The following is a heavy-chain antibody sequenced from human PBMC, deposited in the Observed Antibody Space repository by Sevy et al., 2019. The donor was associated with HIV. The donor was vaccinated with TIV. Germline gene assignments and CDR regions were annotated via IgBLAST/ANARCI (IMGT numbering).Heavy chain of an antibody. CDR3: ARDAGTGGSYMGYYFGMDV. CDR2: ISWNGRSL. Sequence: GGSLSLSCAASGFIFGDYGMHWVRELPGKGLEWVSGISWNGRSLGYADAVKGRFTISRDNAKKSVSLQMNSLRTEDTALYYCARDAGTGGSYMGYYFGMDVWGQGTTVTVSS. D-gene: IGHD1-26*01. CDR1: GFIFGDYG. V-gene: IGHV3-9*01. J-gene: IGHJ6*02.